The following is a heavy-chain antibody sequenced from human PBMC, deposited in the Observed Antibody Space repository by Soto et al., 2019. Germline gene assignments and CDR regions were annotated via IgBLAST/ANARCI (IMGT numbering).Heavy chain of an antibody. V-gene: IGHV4-39*01. CDR3: ARHGSY. CDR2: IYYSGTT. J-gene: IGHJ4*02. Sequence: QLQLQESGPGLVKPSETLSLTCTISGGSISNTSYYWGWIRQPPGKGLEWIGAIYYSGTTYYNPSLKSRVTISVDTSKNQFSLKLASGTAADTAVYYCARHGSYWGQGTLVTVSS. CDR1: GGSISNTSYY.